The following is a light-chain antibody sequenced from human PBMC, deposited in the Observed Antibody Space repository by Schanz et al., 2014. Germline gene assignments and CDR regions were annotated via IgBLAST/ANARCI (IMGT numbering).Light chain of an antibody. V-gene: IGKV3-20*01. CDR1: QSVGSY. Sequence: EIVMTQSPATLSLSPGERVTLSCRASQSVGSYLAWYQQKPGQAPRLLIYGASSRATGIPDRFSGSGSGTDFTLTISRLEPEDFAVYYCQHYGSSPPFAFGQGTKLEIK. J-gene: IGKJ2*01. CDR2: GAS. CDR3: QHYGSSPPFA.